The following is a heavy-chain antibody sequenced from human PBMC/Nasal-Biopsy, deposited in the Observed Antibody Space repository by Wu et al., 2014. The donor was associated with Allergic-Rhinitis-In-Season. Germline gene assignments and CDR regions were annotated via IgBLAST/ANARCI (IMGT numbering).Heavy chain of an antibody. CDR3: VRERPHTSGWYGFDY. CDR2: VSNDGST. CDR1: GGSVSDVSYR. Sequence: SETLSLTCSVSGGSVSDVSYRWNWIRQAAGKGLEWIGHVSNDGSTYYNPSLKSRVTISVDTSKNQFSLKLTSVTAADTAVYYCVRERPHTSGWYGFDYWGQGVLVTVSS. J-gene: IGHJ4*02. V-gene: IGHV4-61*10. D-gene: IGHD6-19*01.